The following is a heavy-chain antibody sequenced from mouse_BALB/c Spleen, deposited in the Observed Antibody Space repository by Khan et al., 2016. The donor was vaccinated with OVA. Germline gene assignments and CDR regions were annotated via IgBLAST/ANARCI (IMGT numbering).Heavy chain of an antibody. D-gene: IGHD1-1*02. Sequence: EVELVESGGDLVKPGGSLKLSCAASGFTFSTYGMSWVRQTQDMRLEWVATISSGGHYTYYPDSVKGRFTISRDNAKNTLYLQMSSLKSEDTAIYYCARLAYYYNSEGFAYWGQGTLVTVSA. V-gene: IGHV5-6*01. J-gene: IGHJ3*01. CDR1: GFTFSTYG. CDR2: ISSGGHYT. CDR3: ARLAYYYNSEGFAY.